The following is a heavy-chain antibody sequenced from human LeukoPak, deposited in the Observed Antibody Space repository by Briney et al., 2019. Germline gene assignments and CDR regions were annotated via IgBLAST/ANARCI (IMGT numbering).Heavy chain of an antibody. CDR3: ARVGCSSTSCYLHY. CDR1: GGPFSGYY. V-gene: IGHV4-34*01. Sequence: SETLSLTCAVYGGPFSGYYWSWIRQPPGKGLKWIGEINHSGSTNYNPSLKSRVTISVDTSKNQFSLKLSSVTAADTAVYYCARVGCSSTSCYLHYWGQGTLVTVSS. J-gene: IGHJ4*02. D-gene: IGHD2-2*01. CDR2: INHSGST.